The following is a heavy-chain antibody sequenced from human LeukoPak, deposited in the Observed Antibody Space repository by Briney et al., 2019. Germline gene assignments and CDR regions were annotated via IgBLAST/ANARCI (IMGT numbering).Heavy chain of an antibody. CDR3: ARHLAYDFWSGYQLKSWFDP. J-gene: IGHJ5*02. CDR1: GYSISSGYY. V-gene: IGHV4-38-2*01. CDR2: IYHSGST. D-gene: IGHD3-3*01. Sequence: PSETLSLTCAVSGYSISSGYYWGWIRQPPGKGLEWIWSIYHSGSTYYNPSLKSRVTISVDTSKNQFSLKLSSVTAADTAVYYCARHLAYDFWSGYQLKSWFDPWGQGTLVTVSS.